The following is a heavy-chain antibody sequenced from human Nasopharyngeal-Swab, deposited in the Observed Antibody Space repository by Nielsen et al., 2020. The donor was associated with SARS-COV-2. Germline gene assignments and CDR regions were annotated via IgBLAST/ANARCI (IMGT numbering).Heavy chain of an antibody. CDR1: GFTFSDYY. D-gene: IGHD5-18*01. CDR3: AKDTMDTAMVMDV. J-gene: IGHJ6*02. Sequence: GGSLRLSCAASGFTFSDYYMSWIRQAPGKGLEWVSYISSSGSTIYYADSVKGRFTISRDNAKNSLYLQMNSLRAEDTALYYCAKDTMDTAMVMDVWGQGTTVTVSS. CDR2: ISSSGSTI. V-gene: IGHV3-11*01.